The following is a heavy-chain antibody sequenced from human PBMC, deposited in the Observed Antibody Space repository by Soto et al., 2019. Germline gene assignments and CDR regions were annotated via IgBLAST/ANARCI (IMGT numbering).Heavy chain of an antibody. CDR2: MHFGGNT. J-gene: IGHJ5*02. CDR3: ARHRIVVGGTVPNWFDP. D-gene: IGHD6-13*01. V-gene: IGHV4-39*01. CDR1: DGSVSDNNYY. Sequence: PSETLSLTCAASDGSVSDNNYYWGWIRQPPGKGLEWIGSMHFGGNTYYNASLKSRVTISVDTSKNQFSLNLRSVTASDTAVYYCARHRIVVGGTVPNWFDPWGRGILVTVSS.